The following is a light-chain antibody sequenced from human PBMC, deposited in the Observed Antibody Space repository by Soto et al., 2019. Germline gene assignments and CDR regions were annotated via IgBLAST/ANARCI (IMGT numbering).Light chain of an antibody. CDR2: AAS. J-gene: IGKJ4*01. CDR1: QDISSY. CDR3: QQLKKYPLS. Sequence: IQLTQSPSSLSASIGDRVTITCRASQDISSYLAWYRQKAGKAPELLIEAASTLQSEVPSRFSGSGSGTDFALTISSLQPEDFATYYCQQLKKYPLSFGGGTKVEIK. V-gene: IGKV1-9*01.